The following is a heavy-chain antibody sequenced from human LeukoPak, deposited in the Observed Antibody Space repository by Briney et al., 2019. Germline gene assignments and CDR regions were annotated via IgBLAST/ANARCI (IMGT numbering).Heavy chain of an antibody. CDR2: IKQDGSEK. D-gene: IGHD2-15*01. Sequence: GGSLRLSCAASGFTFSSYWMSWVRQAPGEGREWVANIKQDGSEKYYVDSVKGRFTISRDNAKNSLYLQMSSLRAEDTAVYYCARYLGYYFDYWGQGTLVTVSS. CDR3: ARYLGYYFDY. CDR1: GFTFSSYW. J-gene: IGHJ4*02. V-gene: IGHV3-7*01.